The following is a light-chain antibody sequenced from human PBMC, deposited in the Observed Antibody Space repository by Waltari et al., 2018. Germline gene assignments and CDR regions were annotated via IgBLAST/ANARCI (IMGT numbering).Light chain of an antibody. CDR2: WAS. J-gene: IGKJ1*01. V-gene: IGKV4-1*01. Sequence: DIVMTQSPDSLAVSLGERATINCKSSQSILYSSNDKNYLAWYQQKPGQPPNLLIYWASTRESGVPDRFSGSGSVTDFTLTISSLQAEDVAVYYCQQYYRSRTFGQGTKVEIK. CDR3: QQYYRSRT. CDR1: QSILYSSNDKNY.